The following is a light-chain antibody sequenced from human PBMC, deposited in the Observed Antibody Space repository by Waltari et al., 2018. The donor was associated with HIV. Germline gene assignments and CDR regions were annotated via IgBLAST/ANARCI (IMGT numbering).Light chain of an antibody. J-gene: IGLJ3*02. Sequence: QSALTQPASVSGSPGQSITISCTGTNSNVGSFNFVSWYQQHPGKAPRLMIYEVTKRPSGIANRFSGSKSGNTASLTISGLQAEDEAYYYCSSDAGSNIWVFGGGTKLTVL. CDR2: EVT. CDR3: SSDAGSNIWV. V-gene: IGLV2-23*02. CDR1: NSNVGSFNF.